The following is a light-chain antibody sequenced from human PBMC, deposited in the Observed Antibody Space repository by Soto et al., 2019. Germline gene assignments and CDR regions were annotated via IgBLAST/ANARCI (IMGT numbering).Light chain of an antibody. CDR1: QSLLHSNGKTY. Sequence: DIVMTQSPLSLSVTPGQPASISCKSSQSLLHSNGKTYLYWYLQRPGQPPQLLIYEVSNRFSGVPYRFSGWGSGSDFTLQISRVEAGDVVFYYCLQSIQLPLTFGPGTKVDLK. CDR3: LQSIQLPLT. V-gene: IGKV2D-29*01. J-gene: IGKJ3*01. CDR2: EVS.